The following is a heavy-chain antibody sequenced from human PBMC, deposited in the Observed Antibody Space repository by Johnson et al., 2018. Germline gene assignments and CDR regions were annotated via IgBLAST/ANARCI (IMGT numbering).Heavy chain of an antibody. CDR2: ISSSSSYI. Sequence: EVQLVESGGGLVKPGGSLRLSCAASGFTFSSYSMNWVRQAPGKGLEWVSSISSSSSYIYYADSVKGRFTISRDNAKNSLYLQMNSLRAEDTAVYYCARGVGYCSGCSCYSDAFDIWGQGTMVTVSS. CDR3: ARGVGYCSGCSCYSDAFDI. J-gene: IGHJ3*02. V-gene: IGHV3-21*01. D-gene: IGHD2-15*01. CDR1: GFTFSSYS.